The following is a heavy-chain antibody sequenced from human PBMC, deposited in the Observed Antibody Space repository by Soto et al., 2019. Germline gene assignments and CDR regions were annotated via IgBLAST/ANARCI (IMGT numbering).Heavy chain of an antibody. J-gene: IGHJ3*02. CDR1: GFTFSDYY. CDR2: ITGSGGAI. Sequence: QMQLVESGGGLVKPGGSLRLSCAASGFTFSDYYRSWIRQAPGKGLEWVSFITGSGGAIDYADSVRGRFTISRDTAKNSLYLQMNSLRAEATAVYYCARAETPGALGAFDIWGQGTMVTVSS. D-gene: IGHD7-27*01. V-gene: IGHV3-11*01. CDR3: ARAETPGALGAFDI.